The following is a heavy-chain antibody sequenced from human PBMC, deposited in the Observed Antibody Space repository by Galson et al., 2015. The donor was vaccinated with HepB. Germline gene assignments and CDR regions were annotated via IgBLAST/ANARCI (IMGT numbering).Heavy chain of an antibody. J-gene: IGHJ4*02. CDR1: GFTFSFYT. CDR2: TTGNSEST. D-gene: IGHD6-6*01. Sequence: SLRLSCAASGFTFSFYTMHWVRQAPGRGLEWVSSTTGNSESTHYADSVKGRFTISRDNADNLVYVEMNGLKAVDTAVYYCVKDLGRVRHVRGYWGQGTLVTVSS. V-gene: IGHV3-21*06. CDR3: VKDLGRVRHVRGY.